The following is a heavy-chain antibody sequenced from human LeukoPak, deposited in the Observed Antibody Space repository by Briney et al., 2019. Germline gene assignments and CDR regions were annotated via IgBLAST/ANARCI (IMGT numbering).Heavy chain of an antibody. V-gene: IGHV4-34*01. CDR1: GGSFSGYY. CDR2: INHSGST. D-gene: IGHD3-10*01. Sequence: SETLSLTCAVYGGSFSGYYWSWIRQPPGKGLEWIGEINHSGSTNYNPSLKSRVTISVDTSKNQFSLKLSSVTAADTAVYYSARGRKVRGVTSSGGGRSPHMDVWAKGPRSPSP. J-gene: IGHJ6*03. CDR3: ARGRKVRGVTSSGGGRSPHMDV.